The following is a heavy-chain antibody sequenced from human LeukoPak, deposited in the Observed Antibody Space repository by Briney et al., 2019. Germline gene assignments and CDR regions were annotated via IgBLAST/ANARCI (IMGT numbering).Heavy chain of an antibody. CDR1: GFTFSSYW. J-gene: IGHJ6*03. D-gene: IGHD3-10*01. CDR2: IKQDGSEK. V-gene: IGHV3-7*01. Sequence: GGSLRLSCAASGFTFSSYWMSWVRQAPGKGLEWVANIKQDGSEKYYVDSVKGRFTISRDNAKNSLYLQMSSLRAEDTAVYYCAREKETLLSITMVRGLIRRHYYMDVWGKGTMVTISS. CDR3: AREKETLLSITMVRGLIRRHYYMDV.